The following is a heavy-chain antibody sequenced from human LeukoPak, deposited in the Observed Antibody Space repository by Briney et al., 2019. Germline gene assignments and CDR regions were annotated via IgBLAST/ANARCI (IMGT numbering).Heavy chain of an antibody. Sequence: PGRSLRLSCAASGFTFSSYGLHWVRQAPGKGLEWVAVISYAGSFKYYADSVKGRFTISRDNSKNTLYLQMNSLRPEDTAVYYCARVGPTMVRGVIDYWGQGTLVTVSS. V-gene: IGHV3-30-3*01. J-gene: IGHJ4*02. CDR2: ISYAGSFK. CDR3: ARVGPTMVRGVIDY. D-gene: IGHD3-10*01. CDR1: GFTFSSYG.